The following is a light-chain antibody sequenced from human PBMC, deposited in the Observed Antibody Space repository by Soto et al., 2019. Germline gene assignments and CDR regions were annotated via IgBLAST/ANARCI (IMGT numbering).Light chain of an antibody. J-gene: IGLJ1*01. Sequence: QSALTQPASVSGSPGQSITISCTGTSTDIGRYNYVSWYQQHPVKAPKLMIYDVSNRPSGVSNRFSGSKSGNTASLTISGLQAEDEADYYGSSYTSSSTYVFGTGTKVTVL. CDR2: DVS. CDR1: STDIGRYNY. CDR3: SSYTSSSTYV. V-gene: IGLV2-14*03.